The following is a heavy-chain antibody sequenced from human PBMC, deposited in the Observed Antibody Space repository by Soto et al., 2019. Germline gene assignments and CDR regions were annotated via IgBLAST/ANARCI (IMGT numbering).Heavy chain of an antibody. Sequence: KSGPTLVNPTQTLTLTCTFSGFSLNSRGVGVGWVRQPPGKALEWLAIVYWDDDKRYRPSLRSRLSIRKDTPKNQVVLTLTNTDPVDTATYYCVHRGPVDETGMGFDFWGQGSLVTASS. J-gene: IGHJ4*02. CDR1: GFSLNSRGVG. D-gene: IGHD3-9*01. CDR3: VHRGPVDETGMGFDF. CDR2: VYWDDDK. V-gene: IGHV2-5*02.